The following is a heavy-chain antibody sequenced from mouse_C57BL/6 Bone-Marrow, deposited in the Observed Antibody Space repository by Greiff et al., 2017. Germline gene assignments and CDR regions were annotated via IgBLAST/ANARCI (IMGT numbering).Heavy chain of an antibody. J-gene: IGHJ3*01. Sequence: EVMLVESGGGLVKPGGSLKLSCAASGFTFSSYTMSWVRQTPEQRLEWVATISGGGGNTYYPDSVKGRFTISRDNAKNTLYLQMSSLRSEDTALYYGASSYYSNYDPTWFAYWGQGTLVTVSA. D-gene: IGHD2-5*01. V-gene: IGHV5-9*01. CDR2: ISGGGGNT. CDR1: GFTFSSYT. CDR3: ASSYYSNYDPTWFAY.